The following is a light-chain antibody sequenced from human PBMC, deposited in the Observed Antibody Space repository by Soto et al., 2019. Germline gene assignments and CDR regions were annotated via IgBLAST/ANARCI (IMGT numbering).Light chain of an antibody. CDR3: QHYSSSPPEFT. V-gene: IGKV3-20*01. CDR1: QSISSSY. CDR2: GAS. J-gene: IGKJ3*01. Sequence: EIVLTQSPGTLSLSPGERATLSCRASQSISSSYLAWYQQRPGQAPRLLIFGASYRATGIPDRFSGSGSGTDFTLTISRLEPEDFAVYYCQHYSSSPPEFTFGPGTEVDIK.